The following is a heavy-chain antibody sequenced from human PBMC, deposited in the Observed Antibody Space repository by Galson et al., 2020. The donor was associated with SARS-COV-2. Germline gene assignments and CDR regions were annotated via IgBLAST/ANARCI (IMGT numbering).Heavy chain of an antibody. CDR2: IKSTADGETT. J-gene: IGHJ4*02. CDR3: ITMASY. CDR1: GFIFNKAW. V-gene: IGHV3-15*01. Sequence: GGSLRLSCAASGFIFNKAWMNWVRQAPGKGLEWVGRIKSTADGETTDYAAPVKGRFTISRDDSQNTVYLQMNSLKIEDTAVYYCITMASYWGQGTLVTVSS.